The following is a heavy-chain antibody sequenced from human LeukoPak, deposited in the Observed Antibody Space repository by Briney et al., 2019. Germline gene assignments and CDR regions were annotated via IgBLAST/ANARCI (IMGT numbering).Heavy chain of an antibody. CDR3: AGGTGWIFDH. V-gene: IGHV3-7*02. CDR1: EFTFSSYW. J-gene: IGHJ4*02. CDR2: IKKDGSQT. Sequence: GGSLRLSCAASEFTFSSYWMIWVRQPPGKGLEWVANIKKDGSQTYYVDSVKGRFTISRDNAKNLLYLQMNSLRAEDTAVYFCAGGTGWIFDHWGQGTLVTVSS. D-gene: IGHD6-19*01.